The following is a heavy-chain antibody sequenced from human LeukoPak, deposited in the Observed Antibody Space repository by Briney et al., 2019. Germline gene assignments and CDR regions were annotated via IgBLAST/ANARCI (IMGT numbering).Heavy chain of an antibody. J-gene: IGHJ4*02. CDR2: ISGSGSGGST. CDR3: AKSGYNRFDY. CDR1: GFTFSSSA. V-gene: IGHV3-23*01. D-gene: IGHD5-24*01. Sequence: GSLRLSCEASGFTFSSSAMSWVRQAPGKGLEWVSSISGSGSGGSTYYADSVKGRFTISRDNSKNTLYLQMNSLIAEDTAVYYCAKSGYNRFDYWGQGTRVTVSS.